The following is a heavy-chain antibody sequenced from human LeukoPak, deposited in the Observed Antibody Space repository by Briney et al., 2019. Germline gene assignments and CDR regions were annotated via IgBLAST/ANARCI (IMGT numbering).Heavy chain of an antibody. CDR1: GGSISSYY. CDR2: IHYSGST. CDR3: ARDNPFKYDYVN. D-gene: IGHD3-16*01. Sequence: SETLSLTCTVSGGSISSYYWSWIRQPPGKGLEWIGYIHYSGSTNYNPSLKSRVTISVDTSKNQFSLKLSSVTAADTAVYYCARDNPFKYDYVNWGQGTLVTVSS. J-gene: IGHJ4*02. V-gene: IGHV4-59*01.